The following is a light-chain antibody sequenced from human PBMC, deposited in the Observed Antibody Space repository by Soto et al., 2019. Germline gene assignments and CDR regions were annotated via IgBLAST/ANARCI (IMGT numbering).Light chain of an antibody. V-gene: IGLV1-51*02. Sequence: QSVLTQPPSVSAAPGQRVTISCSGSSSNIGNNYVSWYQQLPGTAPKLLIYENNKRPSGIPDRFSGSKSGTSATLGVTGLQPRDEDDYYCGTWDSSLSGVVFGGGTKLTVL. CDR1: SSNIGNNY. J-gene: IGLJ2*01. CDR2: ENN. CDR3: GTWDSSLSGVV.